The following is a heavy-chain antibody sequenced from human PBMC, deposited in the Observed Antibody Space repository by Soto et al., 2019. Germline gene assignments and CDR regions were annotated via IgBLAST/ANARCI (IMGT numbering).Heavy chain of an antibody. Sequence: QGQLAEFGGGVVQPGRSLRLSCAASAFIFTDYSMHWVRQAPGKGLEWVAVISHDASYTYYADSVQGRFIISRDISKDTLYLQMNSLTPEDTATYYCARVRGSFYTFDSWGQGALVIVSS. J-gene: IGHJ4*02. CDR3: ARVRGSFYTFDS. V-gene: IGHV3-30*04. CDR2: ISHDASYT. CDR1: AFIFTDYS. D-gene: IGHD1-26*01.